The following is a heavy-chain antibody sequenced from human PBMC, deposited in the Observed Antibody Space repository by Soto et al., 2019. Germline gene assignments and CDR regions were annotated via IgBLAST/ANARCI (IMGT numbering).Heavy chain of an antibody. Sequence: QVQLVESGGGVVQPGRSLRLSCAASGFTFSRYGMHWVRHAPGRGLEWVAVIWYDGSNIYYADSVKGRFTISRDNSKDTLDLQMNSLRAEDTAVYYCARDREQWLVGYYFDYWGQGTLVTVSS. D-gene: IGHD6-19*01. CDR2: IWYDGSNI. CDR3: ARDREQWLVGYYFDY. V-gene: IGHV3-33*01. CDR1: GFTFSRYG. J-gene: IGHJ4*02.